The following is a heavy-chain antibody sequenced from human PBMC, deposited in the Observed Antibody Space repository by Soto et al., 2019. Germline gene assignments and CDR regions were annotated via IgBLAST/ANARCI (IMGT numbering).Heavy chain of an antibody. V-gene: IGHV4-39*01. D-gene: IGHD3-10*01. CDR3: ARILITMVRL. CDR1: GGSISSSSYY. Sequence: SETLSLTCTVSGGSISSSSYYWGWIRQPPGKGLEWIGSIYYSGSTYYNPSLKSRVTISVDTSKNQFSLKLSSVTAADTAVYYCARILITMVRLWGQGTLVTVSS. J-gene: IGHJ4*02. CDR2: IYYSGST.